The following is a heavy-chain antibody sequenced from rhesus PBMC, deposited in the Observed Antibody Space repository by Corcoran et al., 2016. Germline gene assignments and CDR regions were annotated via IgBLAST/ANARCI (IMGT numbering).Heavy chain of an antibody. V-gene: IGHV4-169*01. CDR1: GGSISSSY. CDR2: LYGIAACT. D-gene: IGHD2-15*01. CDR3: LPASNTAGSVDYDS. J-gene: IGHJ4*01. Sequence: QLQLQESGPGLVKPSETLAVTCAVSGGSISSSYWSWIRQAPGKGLEWIGCLYGIAACTRYLPSDTSRVTLTVDTPQRHVSVKQWIKSTADSAEDYRLPASNTAGSVDYDSWGGAVQATATS.